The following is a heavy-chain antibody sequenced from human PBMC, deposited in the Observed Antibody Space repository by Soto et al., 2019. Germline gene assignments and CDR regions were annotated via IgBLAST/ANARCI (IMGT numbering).Heavy chain of an antibody. V-gene: IGHV1-46*03. D-gene: IGHD2-15*01. CDR2: INPSGGST. J-gene: IGHJ4*02. Sequence: QVQLVQSGAEVMKPGASVKVSCKASGYTFTNYYMHWVRQAPGQGLEWMGIINPSGGSTNYAQKFQGRVTMTRDTSTSTVYMELRSLRSEDTAVYYCARVGGGGPFYFDYWGQGTLVTVSS. CDR3: ARVGGGGPFYFDY. CDR1: GYTFTNYY.